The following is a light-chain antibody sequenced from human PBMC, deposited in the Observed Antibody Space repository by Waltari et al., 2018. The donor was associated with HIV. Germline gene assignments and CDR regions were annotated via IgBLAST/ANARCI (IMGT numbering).Light chain of an antibody. CDR1: SSDVGSYNL. CDR3: CSYAGSSTYVL. Sequence: QSPLTQPASVSGSPGQSITISCTGTSSDVGSYNLVSWYQHHPGKAPKLMIYEVDKRPSGISNRFSGSKSGNTASLTISGLQAEDEADYYCCSYAGSSTYVLFGGGTKLTAL. CDR2: EVD. V-gene: IGLV2-23*02. J-gene: IGLJ2*01.